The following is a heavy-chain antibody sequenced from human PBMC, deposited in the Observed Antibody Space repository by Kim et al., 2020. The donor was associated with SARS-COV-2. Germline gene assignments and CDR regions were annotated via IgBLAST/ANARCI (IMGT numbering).Heavy chain of an antibody. D-gene: IGHD3-9*01. Sequence: SETLSLTCVVYGVPVNGYYWSWIRQSPGKGLEWIGEINYDRSTNTKPSLKSRVIMSLDSTTRQFFLMPMSLTAADTAAYYCARGRYFDWVFHQSAHHF. CDR1: GVPVNGYY. CDR2: INYDRST. V-gene: IGHV4-34*01. J-gene: IGHJ2*01. CDR3: ARGRYFDWVFHQSAHHF.